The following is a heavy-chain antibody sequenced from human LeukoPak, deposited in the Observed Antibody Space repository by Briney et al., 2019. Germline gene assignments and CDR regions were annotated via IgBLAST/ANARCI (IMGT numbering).Heavy chain of an antibody. J-gene: IGHJ4*02. D-gene: IGHD3-22*01. V-gene: IGHV1-24*01. Sequence: ASVKVSCKVSGYTLTELSMHWVRQAPGKGLEWMGGFDPEDGETIYAQKFQGRVTMTEDTSTDTAYMELSSLRSEDTAVYYCATVGYYDSSGYHSLDYWGQGTLVTVSS. CDR2: FDPEDGET. CDR3: ATVGYYDSSGYHSLDY. CDR1: GYTLTELS.